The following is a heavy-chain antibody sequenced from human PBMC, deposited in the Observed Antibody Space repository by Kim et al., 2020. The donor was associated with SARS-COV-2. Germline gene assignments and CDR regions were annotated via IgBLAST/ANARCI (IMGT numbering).Heavy chain of an antibody. CDR3: AGTTGTTDY. CDR2: IYYSGST. J-gene: IGHJ4*02. CDR1: GGSISSYY. V-gene: IGHV4-59*01. Sequence: SETLSLTCTVSGGSISSYYWSWIRQPPGKGLEWIGYIYYSGSTNYNPSLKSRVTISVDTSKNQFSLKLSSVTAADTAVYYCAGTTGTTDYWGQGTLVTVSS. D-gene: IGHD1-1*01.